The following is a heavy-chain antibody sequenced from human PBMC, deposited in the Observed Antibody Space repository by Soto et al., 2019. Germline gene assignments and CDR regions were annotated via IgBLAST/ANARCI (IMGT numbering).Heavy chain of an antibody. V-gene: IGHV3-30*03. CDR1: GFPFTTYG. D-gene: IGHD3-10*01. CDR3: VGGQYYFDY. CDR2: ISYDGSNK. Sequence: QVQLVESGGGVVQPGRSLRLPCAASGFPFTTYGMHWVREGPGKGLEWVAVISYDGSNKYYEDSVKGRFTISRDNSKNTLYLQMNSLRPEDTALYYCVGGQYYFDYRGQGTLVTVSS. J-gene: IGHJ4*02.